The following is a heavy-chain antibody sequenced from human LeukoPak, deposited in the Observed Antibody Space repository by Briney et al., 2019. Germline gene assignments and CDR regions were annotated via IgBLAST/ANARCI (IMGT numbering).Heavy chain of an antibody. CDR3: ARVSNDVLGFVERLPQKLYYFDY. J-gene: IGHJ4*02. V-gene: IGHV3-7*01. CDR2: IKQDGSDK. CDR1: GFIFSNYW. Sequence: TGGSLRLSCAASGFIFSNYWMTWVRQAPGKGLEWVSTIKQDGSDKDYVDSVRGRFTISRDNAKKSLFLQMDSLRVEATGDYFKARVSNDVLGFVERLPQKLYYFDYWGQGILVTVSS. D-gene: IGHD3-3*01.